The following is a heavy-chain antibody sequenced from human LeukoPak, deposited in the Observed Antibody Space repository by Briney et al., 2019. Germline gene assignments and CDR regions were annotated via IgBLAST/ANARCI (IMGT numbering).Heavy chain of an antibody. J-gene: IGHJ4*02. D-gene: IGHD1-26*01. CDR2: IYHSGST. V-gene: IGHV4-38-2*02. CDR1: GYSISSGYY. Sequence: SETLSLTCSVSGYSISSGYYWGWIRQPPGKGLEWIGSIYHSGSTYYNPSLKSRVTISVDTSKNQFSLKLSSVTAADTAVYYCARRYIGGSYTFDYWGQGTLVTVSS. CDR3: ARRYIGGSYTFDY.